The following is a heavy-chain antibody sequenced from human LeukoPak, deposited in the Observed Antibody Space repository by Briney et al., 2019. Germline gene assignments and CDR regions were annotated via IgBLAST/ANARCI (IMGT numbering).Heavy chain of an antibody. Sequence: GGSLRLSCAASGFTFRSYAMSWVRPAPGKGLEWISGIRYSGLNPYHADSVKGRFSISRDNSKNMVYLQMSSLRVDDTAIYYCRGHRYGYEVDYWGQGALVTVSS. D-gene: IGHD5-18*01. J-gene: IGHJ4*02. CDR1: GFTFRSYA. CDR2: IRYSGLNP. V-gene: IGHV3-23*01. CDR3: RGHRYGYEVDY.